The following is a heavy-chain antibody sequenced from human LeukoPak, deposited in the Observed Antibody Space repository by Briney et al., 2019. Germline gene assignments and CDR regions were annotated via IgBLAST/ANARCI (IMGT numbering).Heavy chain of an antibody. CDR1: GGSVGSYY. CDR2: IYYGGSA. V-gene: IGHV4-59*08. CDR3: ARHGSSYSFDY. D-gene: IGHD6-13*01. Sequence: PSETLSLSCTVPGGSVGSYYWSWIRQSPGKGLEWIGYIYYGGSANYNPSLKSRATISIDRSKNQFSLKLSSLTAADTAVYYCARHGSSYSFDYWGQGTLVTVSS. J-gene: IGHJ4*02.